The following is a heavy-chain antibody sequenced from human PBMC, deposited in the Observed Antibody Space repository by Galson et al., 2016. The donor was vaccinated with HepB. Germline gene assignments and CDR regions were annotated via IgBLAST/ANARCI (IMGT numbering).Heavy chain of an antibody. CDR3: VTRNPSSASDY. J-gene: IGHJ4*03. CDR1: GYSISSDYF. V-gene: IGHV4-38-2*02. D-gene: IGHD1-14*01. CDR2: IARSGNI. Sequence: ETLSLTCTVSGYSISSDYFWGWIRQPPVKGLEWIGTIARSGNIHYNPSLKSRVTMSVDTSKNQFSLKLSSVTASDTAVYYCVTRNPSSASDYWGQGTTVTVSS.